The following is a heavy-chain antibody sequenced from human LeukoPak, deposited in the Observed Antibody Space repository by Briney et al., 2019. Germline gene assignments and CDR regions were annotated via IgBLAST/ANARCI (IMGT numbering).Heavy chain of an antibody. CDR3: ARSVKGGSGSSTFDY. J-gene: IGHJ4*02. D-gene: IGHD3-10*01. CDR1: GYTFTSYG. V-gene: IGHV1-18*01. Sequence: ASVKVSCKASGYTFTSYGISWVRPVPGQGLEWMGWISAYNGNTNYAQKLQGRVTMTTDTSTSTAYMELRSLRSDDTAVYYCARSVKGGSGSSTFDYWGQGTLVTVSS. CDR2: ISAYNGNT.